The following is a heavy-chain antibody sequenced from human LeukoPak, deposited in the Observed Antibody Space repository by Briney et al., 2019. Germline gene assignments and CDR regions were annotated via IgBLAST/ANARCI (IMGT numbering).Heavy chain of an antibody. Sequence: GGSLRLSCAASGLTFSSYSMNWVRQAPGKGLEWVSSISSSSSYIYYADSVKGRFTISRDNAKNSLYLQMNSLRAEDTAVYYCARALTGYYFDYWGQGTLVTVSS. J-gene: IGHJ4*02. CDR2: ISSSSSYI. D-gene: IGHD2-8*02. V-gene: IGHV3-21*01. CDR3: ARALTGYYFDY. CDR1: GLTFSSYS.